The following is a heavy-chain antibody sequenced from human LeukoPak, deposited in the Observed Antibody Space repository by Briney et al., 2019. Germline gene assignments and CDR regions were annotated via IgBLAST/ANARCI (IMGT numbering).Heavy chain of an antibody. CDR1: GFTFSSYG. D-gene: IGHD6-19*01. J-gene: IGHJ4*02. V-gene: IGHV3-30*02. Sequence: GGSLRLSCAASGFTFSSYGMHWVRQAPGKGLEWVAFIRYDGSNKYYADSVKGRFTISRDNSKNTLYLQMNSLRAGDTAVYYCAKDIRAVAGPLDYWGQGTLVTVSS. CDR2: IRYDGSNK. CDR3: AKDIRAVAGPLDY.